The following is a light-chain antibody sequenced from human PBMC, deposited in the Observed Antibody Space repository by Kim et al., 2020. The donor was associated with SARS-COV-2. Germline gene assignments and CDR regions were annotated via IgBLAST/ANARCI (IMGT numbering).Light chain of an antibody. Sequence: VSVSPGQTASITCSGDKLENKYACWYQQKPGQSPVLVIYQDSKRPSGIPERFSGSNSGNTATLTISGTQAMDEADYYCQAWDNSVLFGGGTQLTVL. V-gene: IGLV3-1*01. CDR2: QDS. J-gene: IGLJ2*01. CDR1: KLENKY. CDR3: QAWDNSVL.